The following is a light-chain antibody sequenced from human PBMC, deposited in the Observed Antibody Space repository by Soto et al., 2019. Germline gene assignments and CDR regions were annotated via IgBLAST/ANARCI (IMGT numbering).Light chain of an antibody. V-gene: IGKV4-1*01. J-gene: IGKJ2*01. CDR2: WAS. CDR1: QSVLYSSNNKNY. CDR3: QQYYSTGNT. Sequence: DIVMTQSPDSLGVSLGERATINCKSSQSVLYSSNNKNYLAWYQQKPGQCPKLLIYWASTRESGVPDRFSGSGSGTDFTLTISSLQAEDVAVYYCQQYYSTGNTFGQGTKLEIK.